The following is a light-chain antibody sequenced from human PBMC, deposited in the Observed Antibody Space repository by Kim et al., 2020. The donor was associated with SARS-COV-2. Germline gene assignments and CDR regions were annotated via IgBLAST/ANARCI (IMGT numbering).Light chain of an antibody. CDR2: HTS. V-gene: IGKV3-20*01. CDR3: QQYGSSPLT. J-gene: IGKJ4*02. CDR1: SRVISSY. Sequence: SPGGRATPSCWGSSRVISSYLAWYQQKPGQAPRLLIYHTSRRATGIPDRFSGSGSGTDFTLTISRLEPEDFAVYYCQQYGSSPLTFGGGTKVDIK.